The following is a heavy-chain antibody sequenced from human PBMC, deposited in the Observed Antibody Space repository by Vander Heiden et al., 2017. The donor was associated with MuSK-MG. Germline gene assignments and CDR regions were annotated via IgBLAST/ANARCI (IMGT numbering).Heavy chain of an antibody. CDR1: GYTFAGY. CDR3: ARSRCGGGDCNSHFDF. CDR2: ISPNRGGT. Sequence: QVQLVQSGAEVRKPGASVTVSCTTSGYTFAGYVHWVRQAPGQGLEWMGWISPNRGGTKYAQNFQGRVTMTRDTSISTVYMDLSTLRSDDTAVYYCARSRCGGGDCNSHFDFWGQGSLVTVSS. V-gene: IGHV1-2*02. J-gene: IGHJ4*02. D-gene: IGHD2-21*02.